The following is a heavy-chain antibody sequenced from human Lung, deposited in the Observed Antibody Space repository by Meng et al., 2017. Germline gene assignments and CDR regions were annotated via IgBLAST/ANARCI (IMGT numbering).Heavy chain of an antibody. V-gene: IGHV6-1*01. Sequence: QVHLQQSGPGLVKPSQTLSLTCAISGDSVSSNSPAWNWIRQTPSRGLEWLGRTNYRSKWYNGYSVSVRSRITINPDTSKNQCSLQLNSVTPEDTAVYYCAKSQQWMDSWGQGTLVTVSS. CDR3: AKSQQWMDS. CDR1: GDSVSSNSPA. D-gene: IGHD5-12*01. CDR2: TNYRSKWYN. J-gene: IGHJ4*02.